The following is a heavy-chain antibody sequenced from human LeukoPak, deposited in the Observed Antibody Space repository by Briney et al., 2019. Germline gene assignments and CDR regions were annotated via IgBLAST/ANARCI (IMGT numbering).Heavy chain of an antibody. Sequence: PGGSLRLSCAASGFSFTSYSMNWVRGAPGEGLEWGSSITSSSTYIYYADSVKGRFTISRDNAKNSLYLQMDSLRADDTGVYYCARAPESDWGQGTLVTVSS. CDR3: ARAPESD. V-gene: IGHV3-21*01. CDR2: ITSSSTYI. CDR1: GFSFTSYS. J-gene: IGHJ4*02.